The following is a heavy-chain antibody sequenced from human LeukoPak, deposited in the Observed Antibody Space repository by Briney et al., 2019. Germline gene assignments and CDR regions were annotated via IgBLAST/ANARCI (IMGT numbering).Heavy chain of an antibody. CDR2: ISWNSGSI. Sequence: GRSLRLSCAASGFTFDDYGMHWVRQAPGKGLEWVSGISWNSGSIGYADSVKGRFTISRDNAKNSLYLQMNSLRAEDTALYYCAKDAVTTFKSYFDYWGQGTLVTVSS. D-gene: IGHD4-17*01. V-gene: IGHV3-9*01. CDR1: GFTFDDYG. CDR3: AKDAVTTFKSYFDY. J-gene: IGHJ4*02.